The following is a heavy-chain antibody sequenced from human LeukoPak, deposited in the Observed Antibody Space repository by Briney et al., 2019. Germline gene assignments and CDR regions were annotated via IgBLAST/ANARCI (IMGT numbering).Heavy chain of an antibody. V-gene: IGHV1-69*04. Sequence: SVKVSCKASGGTFSSYAISWVRQAPGQGLEWMGRIIPILGIANYAQKFQGRVTITADKSTSTAYMELSSLRSEDTAVYYCASRTTSYYYGMDVWGQGTTVTVSS. CDR3: ASRTTSYYYGMDV. CDR1: GGTFSSYA. J-gene: IGHJ6*02. D-gene: IGHD1-1*01. CDR2: IIPILGIA.